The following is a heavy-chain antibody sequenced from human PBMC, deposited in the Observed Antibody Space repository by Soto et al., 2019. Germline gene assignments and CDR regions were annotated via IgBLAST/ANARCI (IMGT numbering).Heavy chain of an antibody. CDR1: GFTFSSYA. J-gene: IGHJ4*02. V-gene: IGHV3-30-3*01. Sequence: QVQLVESGGGVVQPGRSLRLSCAASGFTFSSYAMHWVRQAPGKGLEWVAVISYDGSNKYYADSVKGRFTISRDNSKNTLYLQMNSLRAEDTAVYYCARDHVMAPWCGGDCYAPYFDHWGQGTLVTVSS. CDR3: ARDHVMAPWCGGDCYAPYFDH. D-gene: IGHD2-21*02. CDR2: ISYDGSNK.